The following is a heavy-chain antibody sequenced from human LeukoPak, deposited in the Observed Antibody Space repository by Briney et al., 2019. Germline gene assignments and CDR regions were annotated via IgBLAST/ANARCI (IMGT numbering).Heavy chain of an antibody. CDR2: IYHSGST. J-gene: IGHJ4*02. CDR1: GGSISSSNW. CDR3: ARDSIAAADRIFDY. D-gene: IGHD6-13*01. Sequence: ETLSLTCAVSGGSISSSNWWSWVRQPPGKGLEWIGEIYHSGSTNYNPSLKSRVTISVDKSKNQFSLKLSSVTAADTAVYYCARDSIAAADRIFDYWGQGTLVTVSS. V-gene: IGHV4-4*02.